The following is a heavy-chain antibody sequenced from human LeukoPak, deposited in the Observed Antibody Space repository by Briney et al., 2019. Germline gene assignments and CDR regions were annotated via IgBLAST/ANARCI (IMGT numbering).Heavy chain of an antibody. D-gene: IGHD3-10*01. CDR1: GFTLSSYA. Sequence: RGSLRLSCAASGFTLSSYAMSSVRQAPGKGLEWVSAICGSGGRTYYADSVKGRFTISRANSKNALYPQLNGLTADATAVYYCAKSWHITMVRGVPRGSSLFDYWGQGTLVTVSS. V-gene: IGHV3-23*01. J-gene: IGHJ4*02. CDR3: AKSWHITMVRGVPRGSSLFDY. CDR2: ICGSGGRT.